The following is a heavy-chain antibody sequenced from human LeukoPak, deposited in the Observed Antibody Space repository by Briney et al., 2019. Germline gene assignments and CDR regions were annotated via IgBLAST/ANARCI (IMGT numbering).Heavy chain of an antibody. D-gene: IGHD3-16*01. CDR3: ARLPYVWGSYPLFDY. CDR2: IYPGDSDT. J-gene: IGHJ4*02. V-gene: IGHV5-51*01. CDR1: GYSFTSYW. Sequence: GESLKISCKGSGYSFTSYWIGWVRQMPGKGLEWMGIIYPGDSDTRYSPSFQGQDTISADKSISTAYLQWSSLKASDTAMYYCARLPYVWGSYPLFDYWGQGTLVTVSS.